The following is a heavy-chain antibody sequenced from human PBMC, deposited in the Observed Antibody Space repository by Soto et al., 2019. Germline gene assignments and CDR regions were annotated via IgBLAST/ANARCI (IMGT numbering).Heavy chain of an antibody. CDR1: GFTFSSYG. V-gene: IGHV3-33*01. D-gene: IGHD6-13*01. Sequence: QVQLVESGGGVVQPGRSLRLSCAASGFTFSSYGMHWVRQAPGKGLEWVAVIWYDGSNKYYADSVKGRFTISRDNSKNTLNLQMNSLRAEDTAVYYCARDSPIAAAGGPLAYWGQGTLVTVSS. J-gene: IGHJ4*02. CDR3: ARDSPIAAAGGPLAY. CDR2: IWYDGSNK.